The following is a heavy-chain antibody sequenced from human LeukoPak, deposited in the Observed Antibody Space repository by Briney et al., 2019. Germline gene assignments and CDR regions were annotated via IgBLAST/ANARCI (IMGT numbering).Heavy chain of an antibody. Sequence: GGSLRLSCAASGFTFSSYWMHWVRQAPGKGLVWVSRINTDGSTTSYADSVKGRFTISRDNAKNTLYPQMNSLRAEDTAVYYWARLVAAAGFDYWGQGTLVNVSS. D-gene: IGHD6-13*01. J-gene: IGHJ4*02. V-gene: IGHV3-74*01. CDR1: GFTFSSYW. CDR2: INTDGSTT. CDR3: ARLVAAAGFDY.